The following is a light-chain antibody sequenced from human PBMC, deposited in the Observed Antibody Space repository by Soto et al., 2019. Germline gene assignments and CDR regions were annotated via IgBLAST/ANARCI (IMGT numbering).Light chain of an antibody. CDR2: GAS. V-gene: IGKV3-15*01. CDR1: QSVSSA. CDR3: QQSKRCTPELT. J-gene: IGKJ4*01. Sequence: EIVMTQSPATLSVSPGERVTLSCRASQSVSSALAWFQQKPGQTPRLLIYGASTRATGIPARFSGSGSGTAFTLTISSLRSEDFAVYSCQQSKRCTPELTFGRGTKMNI.